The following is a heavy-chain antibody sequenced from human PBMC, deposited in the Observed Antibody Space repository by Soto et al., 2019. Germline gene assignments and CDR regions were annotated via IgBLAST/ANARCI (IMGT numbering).Heavy chain of an antibody. J-gene: IGHJ4*02. V-gene: IGHV4-39*01. D-gene: IGHD1-26*01. CDR2: IYYSGST. CDR3: ARPALSGSYYY. Sequence: QLQLQESGPGLVKPSETLSLTCTVSGGSISSSSYYWGWIRQPPGKGLEWIGSIYYSGSTYYNPSLKSRVTISVDTSKNQFSLKLSSVTAADTAVYYCARPALSGSYYYWGQGTLVTVSS. CDR1: GGSISSSSYY.